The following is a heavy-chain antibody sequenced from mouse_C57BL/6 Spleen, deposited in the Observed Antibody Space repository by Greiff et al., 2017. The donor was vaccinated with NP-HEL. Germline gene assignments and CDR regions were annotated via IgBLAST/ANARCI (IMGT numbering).Heavy chain of an antibody. CDR1: GFSFSSYG. Sequence: EVKLMESGGDLVTPGGSLKLSCAASGFSFSSYGMSWVRQTPDKRLEWVATISSGGSYTYYPDSVRRRFTISRDNAKNTLYLQMSSLKAEDTSMYYSARHIITTVGIAMDYRGQGTSVTVAS. CDR3: ARHIITTVGIAMDY. D-gene: IGHD1-1*01. CDR2: ISSGGSYT. J-gene: IGHJ4*01. V-gene: IGHV5-6*01.